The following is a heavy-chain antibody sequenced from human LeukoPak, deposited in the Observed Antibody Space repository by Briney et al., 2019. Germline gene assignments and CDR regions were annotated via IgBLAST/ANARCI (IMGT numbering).Heavy chain of an antibody. D-gene: IGHD3-9*01. V-gene: IGHV3-7*03. J-gene: IGHJ4*02. Sequence: GGSLRLSCAASRFTFSNYWLSWVRQAPGKGLEWVADIKQDGSEKYFADSVKGRFTISRDNAKNSLYLQMNSLRAEDTAVYYCARDSGYRDYWGQGTLVTVFS. CDR2: IKQDGSEK. CDR3: ARDSGYRDY. CDR1: RFTFSNYW.